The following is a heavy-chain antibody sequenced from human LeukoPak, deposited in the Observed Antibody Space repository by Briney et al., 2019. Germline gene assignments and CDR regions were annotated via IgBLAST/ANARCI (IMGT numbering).Heavy chain of an antibody. CDR1: GFSFNTYS. V-gene: IGHV3-48*01. J-gene: IGHJ4*02. CDR2: MRSNDNTI. Sequence: GGSLRLSCAASGFSFNTYSMNWVRQAPGKGLEWVSYMRSNDNTIYYADSVRGRVTISSGNAQNSLYLQMNSLRAEDTAVYYCVRDVHFSFDSWGQGTLVTVSS. CDR3: VRDVHFSFDS.